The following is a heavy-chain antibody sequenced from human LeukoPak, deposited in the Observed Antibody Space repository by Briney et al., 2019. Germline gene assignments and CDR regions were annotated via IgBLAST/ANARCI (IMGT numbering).Heavy chain of an antibody. J-gene: IGHJ4*02. CDR1: GYTFTSYG. CDR2: ISAYNGNT. V-gene: IGHV1-18*01. Sequence: ASVKVSCKASGYTFTSYGISWVRQAPGQGLEWMGWISAYNGNTNYAQKLQGRVTMTTDTSTSTAYMELRSLRSDDTAVYYCARDYYSTSNYYGSGSYGVDYWGQETLVTVSS. D-gene: IGHD3-10*01. CDR3: ARDYYSTSNYYGSGSYGVDY.